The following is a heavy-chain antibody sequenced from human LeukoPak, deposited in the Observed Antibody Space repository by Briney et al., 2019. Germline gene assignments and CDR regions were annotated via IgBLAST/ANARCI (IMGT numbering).Heavy chain of an antibody. J-gene: IGHJ4*02. CDR3: ARDSTRDYDDSSAYRTPLGY. V-gene: IGHV3-30*04. CDR2: ISYDGSNK. CDR1: GFTFSSYA. Sequence: GGSLRLSYAASGFTFSSYAMHWVRQAPGKGLEWVAVISYDGSNKYYADSVKGRFTISRDNSKNTLYLQMNSLRAEDTAVYYCARDSTRDYDDSSAYRTPLGYWGQGTLVTVSS. D-gene: IGHD3-22*01.